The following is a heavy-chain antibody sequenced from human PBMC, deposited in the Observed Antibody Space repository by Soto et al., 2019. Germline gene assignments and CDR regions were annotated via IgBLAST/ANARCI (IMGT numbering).Heavy chain of an antibody. CDR2: ISGGGDST. CDR3: AHPRGYGVFDAYDI. CDR1: GVTFRNYA. D-gene: IGHD4-17*01. V-gene: IGHV3-23*01. Sequence: EVQFLESGGNLVQPGGSLRLSCAASGVTFRNYAMSWVRQAPGKGLEWVSSISGGGDSTYCADSVKGRFTISRDNSINTLYLQMISLRTEDTAVYYCAHPRGYGVFDAYDIWGQGAMVTVSS. J-gene: IGHJ3*02.